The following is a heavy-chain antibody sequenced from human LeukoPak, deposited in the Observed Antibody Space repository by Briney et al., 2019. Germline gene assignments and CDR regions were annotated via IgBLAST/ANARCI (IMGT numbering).Heavy chain of an antibody. CDR2: TYYSGST. V-gene: IGHV4-31*03. J-gene: IGHJ4*02. Sequence: PSQTLSLTCTVSGGSISSGGYYWSWIRQHPGKGLEWIGYTYYSGSTYYNPSLKSRVTISVDTSKNQFSLKLSSVTAADTAVYYCAVTTRELFDYWGQGTLVTVSS. CDR3: AVTTRELFDY. CDR1: GGSISSGGYY. D-gene: IGHD1-26*01.